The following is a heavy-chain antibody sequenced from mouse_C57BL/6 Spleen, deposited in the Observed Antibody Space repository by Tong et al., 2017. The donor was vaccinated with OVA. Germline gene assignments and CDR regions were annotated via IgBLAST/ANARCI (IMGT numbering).Heavy chain of an antibody. CDR2: INPNNGGT. Sequence: EVQLQESGPELVKPGASVKISCKASGYSFTDYNMNWVKQSHGKSLEWIGDINPNNGGTSYNQKFKGKATLTVDKSSSTAYMELRSLTSEDSAVYYCARPYYYGSSYWYFDVWGTGTTVTVSS. V-gene: IGHV1-18*01. D-gene: IGHD1-1*01. CDR3: ARPYYYGSSYWYFDV. CDR1: GYSFTDYN. J-gene: IGHJ1*03.